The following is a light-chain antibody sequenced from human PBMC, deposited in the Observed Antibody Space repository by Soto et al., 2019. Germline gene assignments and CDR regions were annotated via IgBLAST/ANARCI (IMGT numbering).Light chain of an antibody. J-gene: IGKJ4*01. Sequence: EIVLAPSQATLSVSPGEIVNLSCRATQTIGNKLAWYLQRPGQAPRLLMYDASNRATGIPARFSGSGSGTDFTLTISSLEPEDFAVHYCQQRKTFGGGTKVAIK. CDR1: QTIGNK. CDR3: QQRKT. CDR2: DAS. V-gene: IGKV3-11*01.